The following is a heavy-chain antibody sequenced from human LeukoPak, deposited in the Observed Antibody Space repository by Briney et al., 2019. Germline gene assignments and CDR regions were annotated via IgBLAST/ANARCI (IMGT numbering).Heavy chain of an antibody. Sequence: ASVKVSCKASGYTFTGYYIHWVRQAPGQGLEWMGWINPNSGGTNYAQKFQGRVTMTRDTSISTAYMELSRLRSDDTAVYYCASSDSSGYYYLATLVYWGQGTLVTVSS. CDR1: GYTFTGYY. D-gene: IGHD3-22*01. V-gene: IGHV1-2*02. CDR3: ASSDSSGYYYLATLVY. CDR2: INPNSGGT. J-gene: IGHJ4*02.